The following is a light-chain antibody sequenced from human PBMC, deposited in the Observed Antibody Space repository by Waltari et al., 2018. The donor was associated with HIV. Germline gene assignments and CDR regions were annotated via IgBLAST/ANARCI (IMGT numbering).Light chain of an antibody. CDR3: GTWDISLSGGV. CDR1: NIGNDY. V-gene: IGLV1-51*01. CDR2: DNN. J-gene: IGLJ3*02. Sequence: QSVLTQPPSVSAAPGQKVTISCSNIGNDYVSWYQHLPVAAPKLVIYDNNKRPSGIPDRFSGSKSGTSATLAITGLLTGDEAVYYCGTWDISLSGGVFGGGTKLTVL.